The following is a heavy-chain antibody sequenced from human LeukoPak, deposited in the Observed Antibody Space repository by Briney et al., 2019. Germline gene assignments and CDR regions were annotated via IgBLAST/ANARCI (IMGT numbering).Heavy chain of an antibody. CDR3: ARIHSLYYYDSSGYGAFDI. V-gene: IGHV3-33*01. CDR1: GFTFSSYG. Sequence: GGSLRLSCAASGFTFSSYGMHWVRQAPDKGLEWVAVKWNDGSNKYYADSVKGRFTISRDNSKNTLYLQMNSLRAEDTAVYYCARIHSLYYYDSSGYGAFDIWGQGTMVTVSS. J-gene: IGHJ3*02. D-gene: IGHD3-22*01. CDR2: KWNDGSNK.